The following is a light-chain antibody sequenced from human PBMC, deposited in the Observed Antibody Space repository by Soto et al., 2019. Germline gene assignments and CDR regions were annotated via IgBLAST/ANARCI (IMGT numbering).Light chain of an antibody. J-gene: IGKJ1*01. CDR3: QPDSSDSRT. CDR2: NAS. Sequence: DIQMTQSPSTLSASVGDRVTITCRASQSISAWLAWYQQKPGKAPKLLIYNASSLESVVPSRFSGSGSGTEFTLTISSLQPDDFATYYCQPDSSDSRTFGQGTKVEIK. V-gene: IGKV1-5*03. CDR1: QSISAW.